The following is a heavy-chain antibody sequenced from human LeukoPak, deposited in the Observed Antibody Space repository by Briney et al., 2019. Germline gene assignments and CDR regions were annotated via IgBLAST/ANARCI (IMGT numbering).Heavy chain of an antibody. V-gene: IGHV4-59*01. Sequence: SETLSLTCTVSGGSMSDYYWSLIRQPPGKGLEWIGYIYSTGSTNYNPSLKSRVTISLDTSKSQFSLKLSSVTAADTALYYCARHFSMTHAFDIRGQGTLVTVSS. CDR3: ARHFSMTHAFDI. J-gene: IGHJ3*02. D-gene: IGHD3-22*01. CDR1: GGSMSDYY. CDR2: IYSTGST.